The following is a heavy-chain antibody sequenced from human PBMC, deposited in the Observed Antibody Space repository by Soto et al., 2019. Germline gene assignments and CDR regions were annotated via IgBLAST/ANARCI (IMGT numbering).Heavy chain of an antibody. CDR3: ARHRSIAPLNWFDP. CDR1: GGAVPGGY. Sequence: NPSETLSLTGALWGGAVPGGYWTWIRQSPEKGLEWIGYMHYTGISHYNPSLKSRLTISVDTSKNQFTLQLTSVTAADTAVYYCARHRSIAPLNWFDPWGQGTLVTVSS. CDR2: MHYTGIS. J-gene: IGHJ5*02. V-gene: IGHV4-59*08. D-gene: IGHD6-6*01.